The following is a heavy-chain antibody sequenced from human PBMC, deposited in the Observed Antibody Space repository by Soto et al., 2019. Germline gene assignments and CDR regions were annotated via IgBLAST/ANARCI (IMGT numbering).Heavy chain of an antibody. J-gene: IGHJ4*02. CDR2: IYYSGST. CDR1: GGSISSYY. CDR3: AGTHPDNGAFDYRGGFDY. V-gene: IGHV4-59*08. D-gene: IGHD2-21*01. Sequence: SETLSLTCTVSGGSISSYYWSWIRQPPGKGLEWIGYIYYSGSTNYNPSLKSRVTISVDTSKNQFSLKLSSVTAADTAVYYCAGTHPDNGAFDYRGGFDYWGQGTLVTASS.